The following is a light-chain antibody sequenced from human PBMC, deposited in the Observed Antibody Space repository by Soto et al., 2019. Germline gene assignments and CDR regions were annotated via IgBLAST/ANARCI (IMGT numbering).Light chain of an antibody. CDR3: QVWDSSSDPNCV. CDR2: DES. J-gene: IGLJ1*01. CDR1: NIGSKS. V-gene: IGLV3-21*02. Sequence: SYELTQPPSVSVAPGQTARITCGGNNIGSKSVHWYQQKPGQAPVLVVYDESDRPSGIPERFSGSNSGNTATLTISRVEAGDEADYYCQVWDSSSDPNCVFGTGTKLTVL.